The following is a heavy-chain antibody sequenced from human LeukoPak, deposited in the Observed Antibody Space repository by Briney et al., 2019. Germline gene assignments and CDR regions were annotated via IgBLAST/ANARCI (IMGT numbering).Heavy chain of an antibody. CDR3: ARPGGGFDYGDYPYYFDY. Sequence: GESLKISCKGSGYSFTNYWIGWVRQMPGKGLEWMGIIYPGDSDTRYSPSFQGQVTISADKSISTAYLQWSSLKASDTAMYYCARPGGGFDYGDYPYYFDYWGQGTLVTVSS. J-gene: IGHJ4*02. CDR1: GYSFTNYW. V-gene: IGHV5-51*01. CDR2: IYPGDSDT. D-gene: IGHD4-17*01.